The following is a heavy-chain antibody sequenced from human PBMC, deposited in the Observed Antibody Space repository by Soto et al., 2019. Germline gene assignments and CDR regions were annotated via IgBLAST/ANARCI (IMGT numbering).Heavy chain of an antibody. D-gene: IGHD3-10*01. V-gene: IGHV3-21*06. CDR3: ARDTNFYASGSGVDY. CDR1: GFTFATYS. J-gene: IGHJ4*02. Sequence: EVQLVQSGGGLVKPGGSLRLSCAASGFTFATYSMSWVRQAPGKGLEWVSSITSSSDYIHYADSVRGRFTISRDNAQSSLYQQMISLRGEDTAVYYCARDTNFYASGSGVDYWGQGTLVTGSS. CDR2: ITSSSDYI.